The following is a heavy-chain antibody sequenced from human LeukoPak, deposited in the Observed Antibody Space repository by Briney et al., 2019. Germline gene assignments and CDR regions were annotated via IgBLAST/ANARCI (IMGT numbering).Heavy chain of an antibody. CDR3: ASKGPPTDNYGDDY. J-gene: IGHJ4*02. Sequence: PSETLSLTCTVSGGSISSGGYYWSWIRQHPGKGLEWIGYIYYSGSTYYNPSLKSRVTISVDTSKNQFSLKLSSVTAADTAVYYCASKGPPTDNYGDDYWGQGTLVTVSS. D-gene: IGHD4-17*01. V-gene: IGHV4-31*03. CDR1: GGSISSGGYY. CDR2: IYYSGST.